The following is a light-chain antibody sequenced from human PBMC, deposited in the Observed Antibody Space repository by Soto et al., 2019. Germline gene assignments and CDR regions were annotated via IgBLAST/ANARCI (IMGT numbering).Light chain of an antibody. CDR2: ATS. CDR1: QGISSY. J-gene: IGKJ4*01. Sequence: IPLTQSPSSLSASVGDRVTVTCRASQGISSYLAWYQQKPGKAPKLLIYATSTLQSGVPSRVSGSGSGTDFALTISSLQPEDFATYYCQQLSSSPLTFGGGTQVEIK. CDR3: QQLSSSPLT. V-gene: IGKV1-9*01.